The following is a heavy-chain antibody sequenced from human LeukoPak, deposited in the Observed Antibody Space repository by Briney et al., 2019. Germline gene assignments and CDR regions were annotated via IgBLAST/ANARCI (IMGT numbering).Heavy chain of an antibody. CDR2: ISWDGGST. CDR1: GFTFDDYT. Sequence: GGSLRLSCAASGFTFDDYTMHWVRQAPGKGLEWVSLISWDGGSTYYADSVKGRFTISRDNSKNSLYLQMNSLRTEDTALYYCARAAIVGDSYDFWSGYNTAPDHWGQGTLVTVSS. CDR3: ARAAIVGDSYDFWSGYNTAPDH. V-gene: IGHV3-43*01. D-gene: IGHD3-3*01. J-gene: IGHJ4*02.